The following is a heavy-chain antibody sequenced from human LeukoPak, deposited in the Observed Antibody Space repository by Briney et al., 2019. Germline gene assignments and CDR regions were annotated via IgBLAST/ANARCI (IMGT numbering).Heavy chain of an antibody. CDR1: GGSFSDYY. CDR2: INHSGST. V-gene: IGHV4-34*01. Sequence: SETLSLTCAVYGGSFSDYYWSWIRQPPGKGLEWIGEINHSGSTNYNPSLKSRVTISVDTSKNQFSLKLSSVTAADTAVYYCARGIRGSGYYYGPGYWYFDLWGRGTLVTVSS. J-gene: IGHJ2*01. D-gene: IGHD3-22*01. CDR3: ARGIRGSGYYYGPGYWYFDL.